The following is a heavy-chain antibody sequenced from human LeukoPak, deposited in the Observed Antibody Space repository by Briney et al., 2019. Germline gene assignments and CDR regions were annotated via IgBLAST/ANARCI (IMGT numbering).Heavy chain of an antibody. CDR3: STDPRLLTY. V-gene: IGHV3-11*01. D-gene: IGHD2-8*01. CDR1: GFSFSDSY. Sequence: GGSLRLSCVVSGFSFSDSYMTWLRQTPGKGLESLAYISPSSHDIYYADSVKGRFTISRDNARTSLYLQMNSLGPDDTALYYCSTDPRLLTYWGHGTLVTVPS. CDR2: ISPSSHDI. J-gene: IGHJ4*01.